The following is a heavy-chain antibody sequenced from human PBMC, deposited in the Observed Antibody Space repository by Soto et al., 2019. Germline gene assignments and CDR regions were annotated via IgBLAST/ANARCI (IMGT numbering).Heavy chain of an antibody. CDR3: ANYGHYDFEN. Sequence: LRLSCAASGFSFSDYWMGWVRQAPGKGPEWVANIRPDGNEKYYVESVKGRFTISRDNAEKSLSLQMNSLRAEDTAVYYCANYGHYDFENWGLGTLVTVSS. CDR1: GFSFSDYW. D-gene: IGHD3-10*01. CDR2: IRPDGNEK. V-gene: IGHV3-7*03. J-gene: IGHJ4*02.